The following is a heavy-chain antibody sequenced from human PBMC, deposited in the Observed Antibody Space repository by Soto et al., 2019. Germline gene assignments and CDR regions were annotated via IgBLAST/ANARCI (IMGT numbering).Heavy chain of an antibody. V-gene: IGHV3-74*01. CDR3: SRQAGSRDAFDI. D-gene: IGHD1-1*01. Sequence: GGSLRLSCAASGFTFSSYWMHWVRQAPGKGLVWVSRINSDGSSTSYADSVKGRSTISRDNAKNTLYLQMNSLRAEDTAVYYFSRQAGSRDAFDICGQGTMVTVS. CDR2: INSDGSST. CDR1: GFTFSSYW. J-gene: IGHJ3*02.